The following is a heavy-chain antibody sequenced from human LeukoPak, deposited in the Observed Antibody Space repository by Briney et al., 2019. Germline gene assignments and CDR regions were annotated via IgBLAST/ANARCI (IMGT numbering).Heavy chain of an antibody. J-gene: IGHJ6*04. Sequence: GGSLRLSCAASGFTFSKHWMSWVRQAPGKGLEWVANIKQDGSEKYYVDSVKGRFTISRDNAKNSLYLQMNSLRAEDTAVYYCASVPDVWGKGTTVTVSS. CDR3: ASVPDV. V-gene: IGHV3-7*01. CDR2: IKQDGSEK. CDR1: GFTFSKHW.